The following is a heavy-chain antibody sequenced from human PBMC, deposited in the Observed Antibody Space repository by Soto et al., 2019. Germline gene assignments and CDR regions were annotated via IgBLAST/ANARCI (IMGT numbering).Heavy chain of an antibody. D-gene: IGHD2-21*01. V-gene: IGHV1-69*02. CDR3: TIGSWSGEVFDI. CDR2: IIPMLGIG. CDR1: GGTFSTYS. Sequence: QVQLVQSGAEVKKPGSSVKVSCKDSGGTFSTYSMFWVRQAPGQGLEGMGRIIPMLGIGNYAQRFQDRVTITADKSTATAHMELSSLRSEDTALYYCTIGSWSGEVFDIWGQGTMVTVSS. J-gene: IGHJ3*02.